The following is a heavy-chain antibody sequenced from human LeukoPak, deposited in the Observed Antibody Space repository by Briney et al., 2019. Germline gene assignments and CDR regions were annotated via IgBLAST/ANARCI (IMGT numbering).Heavy chain of an antibody. J-gene: IGHJ5*02. CDR3: ASRGYCSSTSCPNWFDP. V-gene: IGHV4-34*01. D-gene: IGHD2-2*01. CDR2: INHSGST. Sequence: SETLSLTCAVYGGSFSGYYWSWIRQPPGMGLEWIGEINHSGSTNYNPSLKSRVTISADTSKNQFSLKLSSVTAADTAVYYCASRGYCSSTSCPNWFDPWGQGTLVTVSS. CDR1: GGSFSGYY.